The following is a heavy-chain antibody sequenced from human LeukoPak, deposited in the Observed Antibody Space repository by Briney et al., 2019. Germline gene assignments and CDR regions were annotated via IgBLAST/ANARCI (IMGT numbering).Heavy chain of an antibody. D-gene: IGHD3-9*01. CDR2: ISSSSSYI. J-gene: IGHJ6*03. CDR1: GFTFSSYS. CDR3: ARDLEGYDILTGYYYYYYMDV. V-gene: IGHV3-21*01. Sequence: GGSLRLSCAASGFTFSSYSMNWVRRAPGKGLEWVSSISSSSSYIYYADSVKGRFTISRDNAKNSLYPQMNSLRAEDTAVYYCARDLEGYDILTGYYYYYYMDVWGKGTTVTVSS.